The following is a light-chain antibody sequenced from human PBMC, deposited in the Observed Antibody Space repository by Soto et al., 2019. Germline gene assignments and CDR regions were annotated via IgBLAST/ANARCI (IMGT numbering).Light chain of an antibody. Sequence: QAVVTQPPSVSGAPGQRVTISCTGSSSNIGAGYDVHWYQQLPGTAPKLLIYGNSNRPSGVPDRFSGSNSGTSASLAITGLQAEDEADYYCQSYDSSLIYVFGTGTKVTVL. CDR1: SSNIGAGYD. CDR3: QSYDSSLIYV. J-gene: IGLJ1*01. CDR2: GNS. V-gene: IGLV1-40*01.